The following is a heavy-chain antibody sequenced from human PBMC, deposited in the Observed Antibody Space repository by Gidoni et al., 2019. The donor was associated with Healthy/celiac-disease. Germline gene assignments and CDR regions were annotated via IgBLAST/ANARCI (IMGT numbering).Heavy chain of an antibody. V-gene: IGHV3-20*01. J-gene: IGHJ6*03. D-gene: IGHD1-7*01. CDR2: INWNGDST. CDR1: GFSFDDYG. Sequence: EVQLVESGGGVVRPGGSLRLSCAASGFSFDDYGMSWVRQAPGKGLEWVSGINWNGDSTGYADSVKGRFTISRDNAKNSLYLQMNSLRAEDTALYHCARVGGNSGHYYYYMDVWGKGTTVTVSS. CDR3: ARVGGNSGHYYYYMDV.